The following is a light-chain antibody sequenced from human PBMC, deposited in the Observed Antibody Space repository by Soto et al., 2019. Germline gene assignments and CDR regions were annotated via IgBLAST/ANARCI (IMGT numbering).Light chain of an antibody. CDR2: DVS. V-gene: IGLV2-14*03. CDR3: SSYSKSSTRVV. Sequence: QSVLTQPASVSGSSGQSITISCTGTSSDVGGYSYVSWYQHHPGKAPRLMIYDVSNRPSGVSDRFSGSKSGNTASLTISGLQAEDEADYYCSSYSKSSTRVVFGGGTKLTV. J-gene: IGLJ2*01. CDR1: SSDVGGYSY.